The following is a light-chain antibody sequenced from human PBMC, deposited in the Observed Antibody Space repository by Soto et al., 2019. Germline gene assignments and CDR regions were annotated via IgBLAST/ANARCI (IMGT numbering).Light chain of an antibody. CDR3: SSYAGNNNSYV. Sequence: QSALTQPPSASGSPGQSVTISCTGTSSDVGGYNYVSWYQHHPAKAPKLVIYEVTERPSGVPHRFSGSKSGNTPSLTVSGLQAADEADYYFSSYAGNNNSYVFGTGTKVTVL. J-gene: IGLJ1*01. CDR1: SSDVGGYNY. CDR2: EVT. V-gene: IGLV2-8*01.